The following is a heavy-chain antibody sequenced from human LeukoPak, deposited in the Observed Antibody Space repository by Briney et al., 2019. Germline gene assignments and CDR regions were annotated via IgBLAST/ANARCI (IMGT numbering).Heavy chain of an antibody. J-gene: IGHJ5*02. V-gene: IGHV3-74*01. CDR1: EFSFSGHW. D-gene: IGHD6-6*01. CDR3: ARGPNSNWSGLDL. CDR2: ISPTGSTT. Sequence: GGSLRLSCTASEFSFSGHWMHWARQLPGKGLVWVSRISPTGSTTSYADSVKGRFTVSRDNAKNTLYLQVNNLRAEDTAVYYCARGPNSNWSGLDLWGQGTLLTVSS.